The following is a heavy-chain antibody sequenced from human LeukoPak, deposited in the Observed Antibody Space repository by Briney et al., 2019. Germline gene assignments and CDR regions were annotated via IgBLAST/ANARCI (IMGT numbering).Heavy chain of an antibody. CDR1: GGSISSGDYY. J-gene: IGHJ1*01. Sequence: PSQTLSLTCTVSGGSISSGDYYWSWIRQPPGKGLEWIGYIYYSGSTYYNPSLKSRVTISVDTSKNQFSLRLSSVTAADTAVYYCALGYCGGGSCYAREYFQHWGQGTLVTVSS. CDR2: IYYSGST. V-gene: IGHV4-30-4*01. CDR3: ALGYCGGGSCYAREYFQH. D-gene: IGHD2-15*01.